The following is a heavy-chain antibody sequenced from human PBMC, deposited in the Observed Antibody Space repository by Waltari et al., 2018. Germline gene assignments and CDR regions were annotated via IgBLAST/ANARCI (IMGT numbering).Heavy chain of an antibody. CDR3: ARVNDYDILTGYYSQ. J-gene: IGHJ4*02. Sequence: QVQLVQSGAEVKKPGASVKVSCKASGYTFTGYYMHWVRQAPGQGLEWMGCINPNSGGTNYAQKFQGRVTMTRDTSISTAYMELSRLRSDDTAVYYCARVNDYDILTGYYSQWGQGTLVTVSS. V-gene: IGHV1-2*02. CDR2: INPNSGGT. CDR1: GYTFTGYY. D-gene: IGHD3-9*01.